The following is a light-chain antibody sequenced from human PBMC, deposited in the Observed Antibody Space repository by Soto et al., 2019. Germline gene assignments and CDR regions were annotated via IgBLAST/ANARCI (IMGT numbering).Light chain of an antibody. CDR1: QGISKF. V-gene: IGKV1-27*01. Sequence: DIQMTQSPSSLSASVGDRVTITCRASQGISKFLAWYQQKPGKVPRLLIYATSTLESGVPSRFSGSGTGTDFILTISSLQPEDVAVYYCLNYKDAPWTFGQGTKVESK. CDR2: ATS. CDR3: LNYKDAPWT. J-gene: IGKJ1*01.